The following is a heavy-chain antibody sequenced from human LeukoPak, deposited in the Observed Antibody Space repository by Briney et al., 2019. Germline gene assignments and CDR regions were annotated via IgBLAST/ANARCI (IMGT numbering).Heavy chain of an antibody. J-gene: IGHJ4*02. Sequence: GGSLRLSCAASGFTFSSYGMHWVRQAPGKGLEWVAVISYDGSNKYYADSVKGRFTISRDNSKNTLYLQMNSLRAEDTAVYYCGGSLRYYYGSGSLYYGYWGQGTLVTVSS. CDR2: ISYDGSNK. D-gene: IGHD3-10*01. V-gene: IGHV3-30*03. CDR3: GGSLRYYYGSGSLYYGY. CDR1: GFTFSSYG.